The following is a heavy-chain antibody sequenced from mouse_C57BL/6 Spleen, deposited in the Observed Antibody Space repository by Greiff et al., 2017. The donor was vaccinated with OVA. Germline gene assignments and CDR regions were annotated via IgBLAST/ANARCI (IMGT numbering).Heavy chain of an antibody. D-gene: IGHD2-4*01. CDR2: ISYDGSN. J-gene: IGHJ2*01. Sequence: EVKLQESGPGLVKPSQSLSLTCSVTGYSITSGYYWNWIRQFPGNKLEWMGYISYDGSNNYNPSLKNRISITRDTSKNQFFLKLNSVTTEDTATYYCAREGNDSFDYWGQGTTLTVSS. CDR3: AREGNDSFDY. V-gene: IGHV3-6*01. CDR1: GYSITSGYY.